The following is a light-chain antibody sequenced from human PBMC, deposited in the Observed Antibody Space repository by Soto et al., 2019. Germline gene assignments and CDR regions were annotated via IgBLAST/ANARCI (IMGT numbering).Light chain of an antibody. CDR2: GNS. CDR1: SSNIGAGFD. V-gene: IGLV1-40*01. Sequence: QSVLTQPPSVSGAPGQRVTISCTGSSSNIGAGFDVHWYHQIAGTAPKLLIYGNSNRPSGVPDRFSGSKSGTSASLSISGLQSEDEADYYCATWDDRLNGVVFGGGTQLTVL. CDR3: ATWDDRLNGVV. J-gene: IGLJ2*01.